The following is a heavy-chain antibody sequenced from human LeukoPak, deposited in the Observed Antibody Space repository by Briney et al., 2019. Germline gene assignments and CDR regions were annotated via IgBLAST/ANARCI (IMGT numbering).Heavy chain of an antibody. Sequence: PGGSLRLSCAASGFTFSTYAIHWVRQAPGKGLEWVAVIWFDGGEQHYADSVKGRFIISRDNSKSTSNLQLNSLRAEDTAVYYCAREGDSRWGELSPWGQGTLVTVSS. V-gene: IGHV3-33*01. CDR2: IWFDGGEQ. J-gene: IGHJ1*01. D-gene: IGHD3-16*02. CDR1: GFTFSTYA. CDR3: AREGDSRWGELSP.